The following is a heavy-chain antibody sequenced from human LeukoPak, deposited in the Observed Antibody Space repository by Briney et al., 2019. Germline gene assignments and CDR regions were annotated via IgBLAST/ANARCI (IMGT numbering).Heavy chain of an antibody. CDR2: TYYRYKWYN. CDR3: ARVRKLRFVSAFDI. V-gene: IGHV6-1*01. CDR1: GGSISFYY. J-gene: IGHJ3*02. Sequence: SETLSLTCTVSGGSISFYYWNWIRQSPSRGLEWLGRTYYRYKWYNYYAVSVKSRITINTDTSKNKFSLQLNSVTPEDTAVYYCARVRKLRFVSAFDIWGQGTMVTVSS. D-gene: IGHD2-15*01.